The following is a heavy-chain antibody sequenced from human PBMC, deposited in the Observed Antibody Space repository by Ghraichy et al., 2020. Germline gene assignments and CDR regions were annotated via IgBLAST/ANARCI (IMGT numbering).Heavy chain of an antibody. D-gene: IGHD3-3*01. CDR3: ARGDGYYDFWSGYYTGGELNS. Sequence: GGSLRLSCAASGFTVSRNYMSWVRQAPGKGLEWVSVIYSGGSTYYADSVKGRFTISRDNSKNTLYLQMNSLRAEDTAVYYCARGDGYYDFWSGYYTGGELNSWGQGTLVTVSS. CDR2: IYSGGST. CDR1: GFTVSRNY. V-gene: IGHV3-66*02. J-gene: IGHJ4*02.